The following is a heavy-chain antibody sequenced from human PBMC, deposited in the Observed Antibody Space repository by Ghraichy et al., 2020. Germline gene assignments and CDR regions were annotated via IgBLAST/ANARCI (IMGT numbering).Heavy chain of an antibody. CDR2: IGSSGGPT. Sequence: GGSLRLSCESSGFTFSFFGMSWIRQAPGRGLEWVSTIGSSGGPTYYADSVKGRFTISRDNPKNTVSLQMDSLRAEDTALYYCGKVGGGFTDANAYFDSWGRGTLVTVSS. CDR1: GFTFSFFG. D-gene: IGHD2-15*01. CDR3: GKVGGGFTDANAYFDS. V-gene: IGHV3-23*01. J-gene: IGHJ4*02.